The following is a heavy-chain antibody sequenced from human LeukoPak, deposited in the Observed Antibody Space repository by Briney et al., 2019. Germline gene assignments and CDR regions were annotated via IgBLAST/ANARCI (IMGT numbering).Heavy chain of an antibody. J-gene: IGHJ4*02. V-gene: IGHV4-34*01. CDR1: GGSFSGYY. Sequence: PSETLSLTCAVYGGSFSGYYWSWIRQPPGKGLEWIGEINHSGSTNYNPSLKSRVTISVDTSKNKFSLKLSSVTAADTAVYYCARASSIAVAGPDYWGQGTLVTVSS. CDR3: ARASSIAVAGPDY. CDR2: INHSGST. D-gene: IGHD6-19*01.